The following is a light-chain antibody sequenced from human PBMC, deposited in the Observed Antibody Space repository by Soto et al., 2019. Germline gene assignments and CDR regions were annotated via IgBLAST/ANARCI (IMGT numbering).Light chain of an antibody. Sequence: SYELTQPPSVSVAPGKTARITCGGNNIGSKSVHWYQQKPGQAPVLVIYYDSDRPSGIPERFSGSNSGNTATLTIRRVEAGYEADYYCQVWDSSSDSWVFGGGTKLTVL. J-gene: IGLJ3*02. V-gene: IGLV3-21*04. CDR2: YDS. CDR1: NIGSKS. CDR3: QVWDSSSDSWV.